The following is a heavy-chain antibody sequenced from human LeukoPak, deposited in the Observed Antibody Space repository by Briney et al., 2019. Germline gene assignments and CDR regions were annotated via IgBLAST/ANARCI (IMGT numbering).Heavy chain of an antibody. CDR3: ARILAGPDYFDY. CDR2: IDWDADK. V-gene: IGHV2-70*01. D-gene: IGHD6-13*01. CDR1: GFSLTTTKMC. J-gene: IGHJ4*02. Sequence: SGPTLVKPTQTLTLTCAFSGFSLTTTKMCVNWIRQPPGKPLEWLAQIDWDADKYYSTSLKTRLTISKATSKNQVVLTMTNMDPVATATYYCARILAGPDYFDYWGQGTLVTVSS.